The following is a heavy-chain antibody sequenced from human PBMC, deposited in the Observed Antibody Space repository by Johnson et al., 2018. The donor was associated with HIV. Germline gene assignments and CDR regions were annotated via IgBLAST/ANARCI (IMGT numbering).Heavy chain of an antibody. V-gene: IGHV3-30*04. CDR1: GFTFSSYA. J-gene: IGHJ3*02. CDR2: ISYDGSNK. CDR3: CRVGAPQYDAFDK. D-gene: IGHD1-26*01. Sequence: QMLLVESGGGVVQPGRSLRLSCAASGFTFSSYAMHWVRQAPGKGLEWVAVISYDGSNKYYADSVKGRFTISRDNSKNTLYLQMNSLRAEDSAVYYCCRVGAPQYDAFDKWGQGTMVTVSS.